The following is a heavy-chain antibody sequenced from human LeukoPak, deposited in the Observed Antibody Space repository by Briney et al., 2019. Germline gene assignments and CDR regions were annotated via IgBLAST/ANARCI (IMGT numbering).Heavy chain of an antibody. V-gene: IGHV1-2*02. Sequence: ASVTVSFTSSGYTFTVYYMHWVRQAPGQGLEWMGGINPNSGGTNYAQKFQGRVTMTRDTSISTAYMELSRLRSDDTAVYYCARDLGDSSSSRDYWGQGTLVTVSS. CDR3: ARDLGDSSSSRDY. D-gene: IGHD6-6*01. CDR1: GYTFTVYY. J-gene: IGHJ4*02. CDR2: INPNSGGT.